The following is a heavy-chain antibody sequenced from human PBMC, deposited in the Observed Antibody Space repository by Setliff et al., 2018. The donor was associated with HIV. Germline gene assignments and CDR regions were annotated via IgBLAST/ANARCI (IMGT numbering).Heavy chain of an antibody. V-gene: IGHV3-48*01. CDR1: GFTFSNYG. D-gene: IGHD6-13*01. CDR2: ISSSSSPI. Sequence: PGGSLRLSCAASGFTFSNYGMNWVRQAPGKGLEWIAYISSSSSPIYYAASVRGRFTISRDSGENSLYPQMNSLRVEDTAMYYCARDHGSNWYSTGLSAESFQQWGQGTLVTVSS. CDR3: ARDHGSNWYSTGLSAESFQQ. J-gene: IGHJ1*01.